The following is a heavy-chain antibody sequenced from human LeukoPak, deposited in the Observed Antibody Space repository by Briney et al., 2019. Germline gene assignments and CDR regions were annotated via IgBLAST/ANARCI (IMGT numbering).Heavy chain of an antibody. CDR1: GYTFTGYY. Sequence: GASVKVSCKASGYTFTGYYMHWVRQAPGQGLEWMGWINPNSGGTNYAQKFQGRVTMTRDTSISTAYMELSRLRSDDTAVYYCARGGFDSNYVDWFDPWGQGTLVTVSS. V-gene: IGHV1-2*02. CDR2: INPNSGGT. CDR3: ARGGFDSNYVDWFDP. D-gene: IGHD4-11*01. J-gene: IGHJ5*02.